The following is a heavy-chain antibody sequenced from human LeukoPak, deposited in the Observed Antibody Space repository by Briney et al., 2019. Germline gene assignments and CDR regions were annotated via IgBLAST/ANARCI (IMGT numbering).Heavy chain of an antibody. CDR1: GFTFSSYA. J-gene: IGHJ4*02. Sequence: GGSLRLSCAASGFTFSSYAMSWVRQAPGKGLEWVSAISGSGGSTYYADSVKGRFTISRDNSKNTLYLQMNSLRAEDTAVYYCAKSWQRDFWSGYYTGSNFGYWGQGTLVTVSS. CDR2: ISGSGGST. D-gene: IGHD3-3*01. CDR3: AKSWQRDFWSGYYTGSNFGY. V-gene: IGHV3-23*01.